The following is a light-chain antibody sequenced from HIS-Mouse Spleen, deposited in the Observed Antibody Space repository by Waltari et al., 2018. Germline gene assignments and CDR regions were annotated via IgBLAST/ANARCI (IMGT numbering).Light chain of an antibody. Sequence: SYELTQPPSVSVSPGQPARITCSGNAFPKPYAYWYQQKPGQAPVLVIYKDSERPSGIPERFSGSSSGTTVTLTISGVQAEDEADYYCQSADSSGTGWVFGGGTKLTVL. V-gene: IGLV3-25*03. CDR2: KDS. J-gene: IGLJ3*02. CDR3: QSADSSGTGWV. CDR1: AFPKPY.